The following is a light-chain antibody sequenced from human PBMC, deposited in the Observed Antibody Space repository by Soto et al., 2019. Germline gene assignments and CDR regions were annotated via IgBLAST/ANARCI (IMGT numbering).Light chain of an antibody. V-gene: IGLV4-69*01. CDR3: QTWAPGPDWV. CDR2: LDREGSH. CDR1: SGHSTYA. Sequence: QSVLTQSRSASASLGASVKLTCTLSSGHSTYAIAWHQQQPEKVHRYLMKLDREGSHSKGDGIPDRFSGYSYGAERYLTISSLQSGDEADYFCQTWAPGPDWVLGGGTQLTVL. J-gene: IGLJ3*02.